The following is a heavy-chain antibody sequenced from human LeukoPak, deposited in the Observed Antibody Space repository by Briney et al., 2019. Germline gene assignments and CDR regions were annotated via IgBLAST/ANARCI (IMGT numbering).Heavy chain of an antibody. CDR1: GGSISSSSYY. D-gene: IGHD4-23*01. Sequence: SETLSLTCTVSGGSISSSSYYWGWIRQPPGKGLEWIGSIYYSGSTYYNPSLKSRVTISVDTSKNQFSLKLSSVTAADTAVYYCARHGFITVVTGGDAFDIWGQGTMVTVSS. V-gene: IGHV4-39*01. CDR2: IYYSGST. CDR3: ARHGFITVVTGGDAFDI. J-gene: IGHJ3*02.